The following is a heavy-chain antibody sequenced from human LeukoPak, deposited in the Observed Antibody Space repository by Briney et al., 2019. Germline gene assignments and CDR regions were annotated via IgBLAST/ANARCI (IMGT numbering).Heavy chain of an antibody. Sequence: GGSLRLSCAASGFTFSSYDMHWVRQAPGKGLEWVSVISSDENNKYYADSVKGRFTISRDNSKNTLYLQMSSLRPEDTAVYYCAKEGRWLQLGGAFDIWGQGTMVTVSS. CDR3: AKEGRWLQLGGAFDI. D-gene: IGHD5-24*01. CDR2: ISSDENNK. CDR1: GFTFSSYD. J-gene: IGHJ3*02. V-gene: IGHV3-30*18.